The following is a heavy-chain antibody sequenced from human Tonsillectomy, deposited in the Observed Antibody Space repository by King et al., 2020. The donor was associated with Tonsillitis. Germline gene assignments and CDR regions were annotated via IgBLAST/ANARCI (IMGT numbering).Heavy chain of an antibody. CDR2: MNPNSGGT. CDR3: ARETRGGSYYRFDY. CDR1: GYTFTGYY. J-gene: IGHJ4*02. V-gene: IGHV1-2*02. Sequence: VQLVESGAEVKKPGASVKVSCTASGYTFTGYYMHWVRQAPGQGLEWMGWMNPNSGGTNYAQKFQGRVTMTRDTSISTAYMELSRLRSDDTAVYYCARETRGGSYYRFDYWGQGTLVTVSS. D-gene: IGHD1-26*01.